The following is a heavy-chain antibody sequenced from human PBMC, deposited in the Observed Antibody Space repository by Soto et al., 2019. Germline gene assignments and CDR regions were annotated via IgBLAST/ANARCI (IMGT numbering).Heavy chain of an antibody. CDR2: ISYDGSNK. Sequence: GGSLRLSCAASGFTFSSYGMHWVRQAPGKGLEGVAVISYDGSNKYYVDSVKGRFTISRDNSKNTLYLQMNSLRAEDTAVYYCAKDGLRFLEWLSYFDYWGQGTLVTVSS. CDR1: GFTFSSYG. J-gene: IGHJ4*02. V-gene: IGHV3-30*18. D-gene: IGHD3-3*01. CDR3: AKDGLRFLEWLSYFDY.